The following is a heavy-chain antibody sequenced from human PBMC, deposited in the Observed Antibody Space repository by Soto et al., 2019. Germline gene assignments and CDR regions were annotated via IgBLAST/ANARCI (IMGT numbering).Heavy chain of an antibody. D-gene: IGHD3-22*01. Sequence: GGSLRLSSAASGFTFSSYSMNWVRQAPGKGLEWVSYISSSSSTIYYADSVKGRFTISRDNAKNSLYLQMNSLRDEDTAVYYCARDDYYDTSGYLALFDYWGQGTLVTVSS. CDR3: ARDDYYDTSGYLALFDY. CDR1: GFTFSSYS. CDR2: ISSSSSTI. V-gene: IGHV3-48*02. J-gene: IGHJ4*02.